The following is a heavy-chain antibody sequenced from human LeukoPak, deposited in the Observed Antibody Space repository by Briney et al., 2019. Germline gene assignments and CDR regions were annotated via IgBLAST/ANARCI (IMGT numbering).Heavy chain of an antibody. D-gene: IGHD3-16*01. CDR3: ARVKDPGGYYYYYYMDV. V-gene: IGHV4-59*12. CDR2: IYYSGSA. CDR1: GGSFSGYY. J-gene: IGHJ6*03. Sequence: SETLSLTCAVYGGSFSGYYWSWIRQPPGKGLEWIGYIYYSGSANYNPSLKSRVTISVKTSKNQFSLKLSSVTAADTAMYYCARVKDPGGYYYYYYMDVWGKGTTVTVSS.